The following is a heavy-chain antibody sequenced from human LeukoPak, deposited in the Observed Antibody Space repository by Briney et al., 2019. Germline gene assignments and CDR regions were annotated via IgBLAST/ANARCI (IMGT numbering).Heavy chain of an antibody. CDR3: ARKLRLGGNWFDP. J-gene: IGHJ5*02. CDR2: IIPISGTT. Sequence: ASVRVSCKTSGGTFTSYAITWVRQAPGQGLEWMGKIIPISGTTNYAQKFQGRVTFTADESTSTAYMELSSLRSEDTALYYCARKLRLGGNWFDPWGQGTLVTVSS. D-gene: IGHD1-26*01. V-gene: IGHV1-69*13. CDR1: GGTFTSYA.